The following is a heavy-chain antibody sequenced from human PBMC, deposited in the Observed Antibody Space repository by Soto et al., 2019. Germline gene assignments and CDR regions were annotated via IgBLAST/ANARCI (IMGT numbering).Heavy chain of an antibody. Sequence: LRLSFAASGFTFSSYAMSWVRQAPGKWLEWVSAISGSGGSTYYADSVKGRFTISRDNSKNTLYLQMNSLRAEDTAVYYCAKVTRGYYYYGMQVWGQGTTDIVSS. D-gene: IGHD2-2*01. J-gene: IGHJ6*01. CDR1: GFTFSSYA. CDR2: ISGSGGST. CDR3: AKVTRGYYYYGMQV. V-gene: IGHV3-23*01.